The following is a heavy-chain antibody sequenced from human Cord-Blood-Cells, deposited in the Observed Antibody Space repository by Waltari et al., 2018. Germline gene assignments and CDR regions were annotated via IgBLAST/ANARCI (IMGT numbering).Heavy chain of an antibody. CDR2: IRGSGGSN. Sequence: EVQLLESGGGLVQPGGSLRLSSAASGFTFSSYAMSWVRQAPGRWLEWVLGIRGSGGSNHYQEPLKGRFTISRDNPKNTLHLQMNSVRAEDTGVYYCAKGPTGGWGQGTMVTVSS. CDR3: AKGPTGG. D-gene: IGHD1-1*01. CDR1: GFTFSSYA. V-gene: IGHV3-23*01. J-gene: IGHJ4*02.